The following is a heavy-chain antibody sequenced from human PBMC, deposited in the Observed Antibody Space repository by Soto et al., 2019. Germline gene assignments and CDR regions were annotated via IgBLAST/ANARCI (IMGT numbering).Heavy chain of an antibody. V-gene: IGHV6-1*01. D-gene: IGHD6-6*01. CDR3: ARTPREYSSKTYGMDV. Sequence: PSETLSLTCAISGDSVSSNSAAWNWIRQSPSRGLEWLGRTYYRSKWYNDYAVSVKSRITINPDTSKNQFSLQLNSVTPEDTAVYYCARTPREYSSKTYGMDVWGQGTTVTVSS. CDR1: GDSVSSNSAA. CDR2: TYYRSKWYN. J-gene: IGHJ6*02.